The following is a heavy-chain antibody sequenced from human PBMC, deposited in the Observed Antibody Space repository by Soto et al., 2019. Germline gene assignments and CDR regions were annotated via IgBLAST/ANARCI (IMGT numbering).Heavy chain of an antibody. CDR1: GGSISSGDYY. J-gene: IGHJ4*02. D-gene: IGHD3-16*01. CDR2: IYYSGST. V-gene: IGHV4-30-4*01. CDR3: ARGREWMITFGGGNYFDY. Sequence: QVQLQESGPGLVKPSQTLSLTCTVSGGSISSGDYYWSWIRQPPGKGLEWIGYIYYSGSTYYNPSLKSRVTISVDTSKNQFSLKLSSVTAADTAVYYCARGREWMITFGGGNYFDYWGQGTLVTVSS.